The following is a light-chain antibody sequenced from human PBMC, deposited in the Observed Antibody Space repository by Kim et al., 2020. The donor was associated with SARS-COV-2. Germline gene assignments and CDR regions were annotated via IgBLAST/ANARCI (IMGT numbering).Light chain of an antibody. CDR1: SPNIGSNL. Sequence: QSVLTQPPSASGAPGQRVTISCSGSSPNIGSNLVNWYQHFPGTAPKLLIYNHNRRPPGVPERFSASTSGTSASLATSGLQSEDEADYYCAAWDDSLNGPVFGGGTQLTVL. J-gene: IGLJ3*02. V-gene: IGLV1-44*01. CDR2: NHN. CDR3: AAWDDSLNGPV.